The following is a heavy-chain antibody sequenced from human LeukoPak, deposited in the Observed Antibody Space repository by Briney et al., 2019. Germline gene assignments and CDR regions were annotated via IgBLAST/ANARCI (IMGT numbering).Heavy chain of an antibody. CDR2: ISSNGNII. Sequence: GGSLRLSCAASGMRFSDFYMSWMRQAPGKVLEWISFISSNGNIIHYADSAKGRFTISRDNAKNSLYLHMDSLRVEDTATYYCASGGRAYNFWGPGTAVTVSS. J-gene: IGHJ4*02. V-gene: IGHV3-11*01. CDR1: GMRFSDFY. CDR3: ASGGRAYNF. D-gene: IGHD1-14*01.